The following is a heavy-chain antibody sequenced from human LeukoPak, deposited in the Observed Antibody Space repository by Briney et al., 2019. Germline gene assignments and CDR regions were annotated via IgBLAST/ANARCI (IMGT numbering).Heavy chain of an antibody. CDR3: ARGKSGSSYYFDY. V-gene: IGHV1-2*02. J-gene: IGHJ4*02. D-gene: IGHD1-26*01. CDR2: INPNSGGT. CDR1: GYTFTGYY. Sequence: GASVKVSCTASGYTFTGYYMHWVRQAPGQGLEWLGWINPNSGGTNYAQKFQGRVTMTRDTSISTAYMELSRLRSDDTAVYYCARGKSGSSYYFDYWGQGTLVTVSS.